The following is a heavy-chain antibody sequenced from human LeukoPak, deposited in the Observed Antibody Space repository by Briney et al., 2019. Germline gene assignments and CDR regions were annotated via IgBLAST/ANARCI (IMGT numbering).Heavy chain of an antibody. CDR1: GFTFSSYE. CDR2: ISSSGSTI. J-gene: IGHJ6*03. Sequence: PGGSLRLSCAASGFTFSSYEMSWVRQAPGKGLEWVSYISSSGSTIYYADSVKGRFTISRDNAKNSPYLQMNSLRAEDTAVYYCAREGNTDYGDYFYRGYYYYYYMDVWGKGTTVTISS. D-gene: IGHD4-17*01. V-gene: IGHV3-48*03. CDR3: AREGNTDYGDYFYRGYYYYYYMDV.